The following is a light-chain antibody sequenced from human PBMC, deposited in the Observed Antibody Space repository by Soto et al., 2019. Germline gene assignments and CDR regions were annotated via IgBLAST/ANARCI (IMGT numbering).Light chain of an antibody. J-gene: IGLJ1*01. CDR3: GSYTSTDTPFV. Sequence: SALTQASAGRGSTGQTITISCTGNSTDVGGYNYVSWYQHHPGKGPKLIIYEVSNRPSGVSDRFSGSKSGNKASLIISNLEAEDESDYYCGSYTSTDTPFVFGTGTKVTVL. CDR2: EVS. V-gene: IGLV2-14*01. CDR1: STDVGGYNY.